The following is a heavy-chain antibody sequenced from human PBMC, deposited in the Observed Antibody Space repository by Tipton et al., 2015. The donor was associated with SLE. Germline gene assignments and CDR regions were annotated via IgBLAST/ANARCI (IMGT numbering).Heavy chain of an antibody. J-gene: IGHJ5*02. CDR2: IYYSGST. CDR1: GGSISSYY. V-gene: IGHV4-59*01. Sequence: TLSLTCTVSGGSISSYYWSWIRQPPGKGLEWIGYIYYSGSTNYNPSLKSRVTISVDTSKNQFPLKLSSVTAAGTAVYYCARWGKLGINWFDRWGQGTLVTVSS. D-gene: IGHD7-27*01. CDR3: ARWGKLGINWFDR.